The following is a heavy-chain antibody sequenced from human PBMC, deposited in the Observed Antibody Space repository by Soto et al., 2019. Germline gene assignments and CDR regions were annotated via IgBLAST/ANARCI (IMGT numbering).Heavy chain of an antibody. V-gene: IGHV3-21*01. CDR2: ISSAGTFT. J-gene: IGHJ5*02. D-gene: IGHD2-2*01. CDR1: GYVFSRYR. Sequence: VQLVESGGGLVKPGGSLRLSCAGSGYVFSRYRMNWVRLAPGKGLEWVSSISSAGTFTYYTDSVKGRFTISRDNAKNSLFLQMNSLRAEDTAVHYCARDANVEVTGDWFDPWGQGTLVTVSS. CDR3: ARDANVEVTGDWFDP.